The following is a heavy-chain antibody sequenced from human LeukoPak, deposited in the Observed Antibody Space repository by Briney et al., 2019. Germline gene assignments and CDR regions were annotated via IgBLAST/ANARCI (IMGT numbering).Heavy chain of an antibody. CDR3: ARDGGQTSQGFDP. CDR1: GGSISSSSYY. Sequence: KPSETLSLTCTVSGGSISSSSYYWGWIRQPPGKGLEWIGSIYYSGSTYYNPSLKSRVTISVDTSKNQFSLKLSSVTAADTAVYYCARDGGQTSQGFDPWGQGTPVTVSS. D-gene: IGHD3-16*01. CDR2: IYYSGST. J-gene: IGHJ5*02. V-gene: IGHV4-39*07.